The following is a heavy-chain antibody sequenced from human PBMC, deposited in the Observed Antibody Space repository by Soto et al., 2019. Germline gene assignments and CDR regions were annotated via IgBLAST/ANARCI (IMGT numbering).Heavy chain of an antibody. CDR1: GFTFSSYA. CDR2: ISGSGGST. Sequence: GGSLRLSCAASGFTFSSYAMSWVRQAPGKGLEWVSAISGSGGSTYYADSVKGRFTISRDNSKNTLYLQMNSLRAEDTAVYYCAKDKTHSGYDSDPAQIDYWGQGTLVTVSS. CDR3: AKDKTHSGYDSDPAQIDY. V-gene: IGHV3-23*01. J-gene: IGHJ4*02. D-gene: IGHD5-12*01.